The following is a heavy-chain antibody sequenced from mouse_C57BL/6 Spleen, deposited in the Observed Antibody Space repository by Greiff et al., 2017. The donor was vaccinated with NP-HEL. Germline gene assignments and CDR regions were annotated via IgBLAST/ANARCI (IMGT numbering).Heavy chain of an antibody. V-gene: IGHV1-18*01. D-gene: IGHD4-1*01. Sequence: EVQLQQSGPELVKPGASVKIPCKASGYTFTDYNMDWVKQSPGQSLEWIGDINPNNGGTIYNQKFKGKATLTVDKSSSTAYLELSSLTSEDTAVYDCARRRQTGTGYDAMDYWGQGTSVTVAS. CDR2: INPNNGGT. CDR1: GYTFTDYN. J-gene: IGHJ4*01. CDR3: ARRRQTGTGYDAMDY.